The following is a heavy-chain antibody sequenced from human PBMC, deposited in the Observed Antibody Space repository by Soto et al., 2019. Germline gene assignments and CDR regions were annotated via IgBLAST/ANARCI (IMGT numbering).Heavy chain of an antibody. Sequence: SETLSLTCTVSGGSISIYDWSWIRQPPGKGLEWIWYIYYSGSTNYNPSLKSRVTISVDTSKNQFSLKLSSVTAADTAVYYCARGAGVRGVLDWFEPWGQGTLVTVSS. CDR1: GGSISIYD. J-gene: IGHJ5*02. D-gene: IGHD3-10*01. CDR2: IYYSGST. CDR3: ARGAGVRGVLDWFEP. V-gene: IGHV4-59*01.